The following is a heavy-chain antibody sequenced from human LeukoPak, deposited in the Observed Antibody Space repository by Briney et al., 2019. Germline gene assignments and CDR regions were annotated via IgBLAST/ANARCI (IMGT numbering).Heavy chain of an antibody. CDR2: INWNGGST. CDR1: GFTFDDYG. V-gene: IGHV3-20*04. Sequence: PGGSLRLSCAASGFTFDDYGMSWVRQAPGKGLEWVSGINWNGGSTGYADSVKGRFTISRDNAKNSLCLQMNSLRAEDTAVYYCAKAYRIVVVPAAMGYWGQGTLVTVSS. CDR3: AKAYRIVVVPAAMGY. J-gene: IGHJ4*02. D-gene: IGHD2-2*01.